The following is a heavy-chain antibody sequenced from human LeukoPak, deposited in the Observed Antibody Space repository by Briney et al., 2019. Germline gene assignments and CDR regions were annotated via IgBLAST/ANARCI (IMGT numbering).Heavy chain of an antibody. D-gene: IGHD1-26*01. CDR1: GGSISSGDYY. CDR2: INHSGSS. J-gene: IGHJ3*01. CDR3: ARASIVGAKRTRSGTFDL. V-gene: IGHV4-39*06. Sequence: SETLSLTCTVSGGSISSGDYYWSWIRQPPGKGLEWIGGINHSGSSNYNPSLKSRITISVDTSKNQSTLNLSSVTAADTAVYYCARASIVGAKRTRSGTFDLWGQGTMVAVSS.